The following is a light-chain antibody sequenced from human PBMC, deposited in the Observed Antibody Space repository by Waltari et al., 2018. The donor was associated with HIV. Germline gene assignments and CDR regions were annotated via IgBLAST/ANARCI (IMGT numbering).Light chain of an antibody. CDR1: SSDVGGYNY. CDR2: EVS. Sequence: QSALTQPPSASGSPGQSVTISCTGTSSDVGGYNYVSWYQLHPGKAPKLMIYEVSRRPSGVPVRFPGSKSGNTASLTVSGLQSEDEADYFCASYAGSTNVFGTGTKVTVL. J-gene: IGLJ1*01. V-gene: IGLV2-8*01. CDR3: ASYAGSTNV.